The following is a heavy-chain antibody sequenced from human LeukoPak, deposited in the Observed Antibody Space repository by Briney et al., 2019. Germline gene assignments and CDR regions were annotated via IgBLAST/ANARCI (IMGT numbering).Heavy chain of an antibody. V-gene: IGHV3-7*01. Sequence: PGGSLRLSCSASGFTFISYAMHWVRQAPGKGLEWVANIKKDGSEIYYVDSVKGRFTISRDNAKNSLYLQMNSLRAEDTAVYYCARHDYNFEYWGQGTLVTVSS. CDR3: ARHDYNFEY. J-gene: IGHJ4*02. CDR1: GFTFISYA. D-gene: IGHD5-24*01. CDR2: IKKDGSEI.